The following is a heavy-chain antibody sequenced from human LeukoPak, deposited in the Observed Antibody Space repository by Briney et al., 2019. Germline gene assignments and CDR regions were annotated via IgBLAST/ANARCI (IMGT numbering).Heavy chain of an antibody. CDR2: IYYRGDT. CDR1: GGLITTTTCY. V-gene: IGHV4-39*01. Sequence: PSETLSLTCTVSGGLITTTTCYWGWIRQSPWKGLEWIASIYYRGDTYYNASLESRVSISIDTSKNQFSLKLNSMNAADTAVYFCARQPVVNRGAVASNFDSWGQGTLVTVSA. D-gene: IGHD6-19*01. J-gene: IGHJ4*02. CDR3: ARQPVVNRGAVASNFDS.